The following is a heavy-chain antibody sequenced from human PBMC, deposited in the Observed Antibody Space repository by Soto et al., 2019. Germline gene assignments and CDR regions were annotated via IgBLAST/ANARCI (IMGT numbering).Heavy chain of an antibody. CDR3: AHRATMTIFGLIIDNGIWFDP. D-gene: IGHD3-3*01. CDR1: GFSLSTSGAA. V-gene: IGHV2-5*02. CDR2: IYWDGDK. J-gene: IGHJ5*02. Sequence: QINLIESGPTRVKPTQTLKLTCTFSGFSLSTSGAAVGWVRQPPGRALEWLALIYWDGDKRYNASLGNRLTITKDTSMNQVVLTLTNVDPADTATYYCAHRATMTIFGLIIDNGIWFDPWGQGTRVIVSS.